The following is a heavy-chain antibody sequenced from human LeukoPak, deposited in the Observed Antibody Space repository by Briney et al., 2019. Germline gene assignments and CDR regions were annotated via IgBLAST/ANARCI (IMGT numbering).Heavy chain of an antibody. CDR3: AKSLLDPNLVLDY. Sequence: PGGSLRLSCAASGFTFSNYAMTWVRQAPGKGLEWVSSFTASGGRTYYADSVKGRFTISRDNSKNTLYLLLNSLRVEDTAVYFCAKSLLDPNLVLDYWGQGTLVTVSS. CDR1: GFTFSNYA. CDR2: FTASGGRT. V-gene: IGHV3-23*01. J-gene: IGHJ4*02. D-gene: IGHD2-8*02.